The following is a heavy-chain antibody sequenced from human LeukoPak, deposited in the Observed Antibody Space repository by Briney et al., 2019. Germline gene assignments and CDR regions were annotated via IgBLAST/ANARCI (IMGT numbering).Heavy chain of an antibody. Sequence: GGSLRLSCAASGFTFDDYGMSWVRQAPGKGLEWVSGINWNGVSTGYVESVKGRFTISRDNSKNSLYLQMNRLRAEDTALYYCARGNPSGSYYVVDYWGQGTLVTVSS. CDR3: ARGNPSGSYYVVDY. CDR1: GFTFDDYG. V-gene: IGHV3-20*04. J-gene: IGHJ4*02. CDR2: INWNGVST. D-gene: IGHD1-26*01.